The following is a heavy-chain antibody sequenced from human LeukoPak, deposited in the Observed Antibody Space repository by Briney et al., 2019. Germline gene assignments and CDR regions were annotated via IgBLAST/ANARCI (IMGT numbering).Heavy chain of an antibody. V-gene: IGHV4-39*01. CDR1: GGSISSSSYY. CDR3: ARGAILLWFGESHWYFDL. J-gene: IGHJ2*01. D-gene: IGHD3-10*01. Sequence: KPSETLSLTCTVSGGSISSSSYYWGWIRQPPGKGLEWIGSIYYSGSTYYNPSLKSRVTISVDTSKNQFSLKLSSVTAADTAVYYCARGAILLWFGESHWYFDLWGRGTLVTVSS. CDR2: IYYSGST.